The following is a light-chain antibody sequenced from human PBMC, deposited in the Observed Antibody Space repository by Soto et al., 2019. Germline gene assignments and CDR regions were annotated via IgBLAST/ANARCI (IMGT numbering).Light chain of an antibody. CDR1: QPVSTN. V-gene: IGKV3D-15*01. CDR2: AAS. CDR3: QQYKKWPPII. Sequence: EIVLPQSPGTLSLSPGASATLSCRARQPVSTNYLAWYQQKPGQAPRLLIYAASTRATGIPDRFGGSGSGTEFTLTIRSLQSEDLAVYYCQQYKKWPPIIVGQGTRLEI. J-gene: IGKJ5*01.